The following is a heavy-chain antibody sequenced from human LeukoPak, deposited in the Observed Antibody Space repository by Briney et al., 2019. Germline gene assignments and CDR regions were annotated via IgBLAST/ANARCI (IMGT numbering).Heavy chain of an antibody. J-gene: IGHJ4*02. CDR1: GGSISSSSYY. Sequence: PSETLSLTCTVSGGSISSSSYYWGWIRQPPGKGLEWIGSIYYSGTTHYNPSLKSRVTISVDTSKNQFSLKLSSVTAADTAVYYCASLGGYCGGDCYSGPFDYWGQGTLVTVSS. V-gene: IGHV4-39*01. CDR2: IYYSGTT. CDR3: ASLGGYCGGDCYSGPFDY. D-gene: IGHD2-21*01.